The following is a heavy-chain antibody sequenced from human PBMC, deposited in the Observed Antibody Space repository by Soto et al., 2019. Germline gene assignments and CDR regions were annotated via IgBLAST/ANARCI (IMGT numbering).Heavy chain of an antibody. CDR1: GGSISNGGYY. CDR3: ARVRGSGSYAAYYFDS. Sequence: SESLSLTCTVSGGSISNGGYYWNWVRQHPGKGLEWIGYIYYSGSTWYNPSLESRVTISVDTSKDQFSLKLRSVTAADTAVYYCARVRGSGSYAAYYFDSWGQGTLVTVSS. CDR2: IYYSGST. V-gene: IGHV4-31*03. J-gene: IGHJ4*02. D-gene: IGHD3-10*01.